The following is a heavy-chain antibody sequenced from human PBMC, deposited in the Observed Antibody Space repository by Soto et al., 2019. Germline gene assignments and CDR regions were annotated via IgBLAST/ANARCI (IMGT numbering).Heavy chain of an antibody. CDR2: ISWDSGNI. V-gene: IGHV3-9*01. D-gene: IGHD2-15*01. CDR3: AKGSCSDSSCYLCSCAY. J-gene: IGHJ4*02. CDR1: GFTFHDYA. Sequence: EVQLVESGGGLVQPGRSLRLSCTASGFTFHDYAIHWVRQVPGKGLEWVSGISWDSGNIGYADSVQGRFTISRDNAKNSLYLQMDSLRPEDTALYYYAKGSCSDSSCYLCSCAYWGQGTLVTVSS.